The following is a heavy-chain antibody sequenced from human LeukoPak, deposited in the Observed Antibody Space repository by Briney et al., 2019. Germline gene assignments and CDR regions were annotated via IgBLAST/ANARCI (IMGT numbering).Heavy chain of an antibody. D-gene: IGHD3-16*01. V-gene: IGHV5-51*01. CDR3: AAGGASAP. CDR1: GYSFTNFW. Sequence: GESLQISCKGSGYSFTNFWIGWVRQMPGKGLEWMGVISPGDSGIRYSPSFQGQVTISVDKSISTAYLQWSSLKASDSAMYYCAAGGASAPWGQGTLATVSS. J-gene: IGHJ5*02. CDR2: ISPGDSGI.